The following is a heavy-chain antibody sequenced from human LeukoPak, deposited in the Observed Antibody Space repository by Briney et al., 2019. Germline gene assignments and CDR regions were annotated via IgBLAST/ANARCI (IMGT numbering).Heavy chain of an antibody. Sequence: ASVKVSCKASGGTFSSYAISWVRQAPGQGLEWMGGIIPIFGTANYALKFQGRVTITADESTSTAYMELSSLRSEDTAVYYCARDLSKVRGVSDDYWGQGTLVTVSS. V-gene: IGHV1-69*13. J-gene: IGHJ4*02. CDR2: IIPIFGTA. D-gene: IGHD3-10*01. CDR3: ARDLSKVRGVSDDY. CDR1: GGTFSSYA.